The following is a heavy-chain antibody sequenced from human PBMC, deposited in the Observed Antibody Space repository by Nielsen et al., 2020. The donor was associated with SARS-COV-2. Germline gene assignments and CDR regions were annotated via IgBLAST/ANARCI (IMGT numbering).Heavy chain of an antibody. D-gene: IGHD2-2*01. Sequence: GSLRLSCTVSGGSISSYYWSWIRQPPGKGLEWIGYIYYSGSTNYNPSLKSRVTISVDTSKNQFSLKLSSVTAADTAVYYCARDGEYCSSTSCLYYYYYGMDVWGQGTTVTVSS. J-gene: IGHJ6*02. V-gene: IGHV4-59*13. CDR3: ARDGEYCSSTSCLYYYYYGMDV. CDR1: GGSISSYY. CDR2: IYYSGST.